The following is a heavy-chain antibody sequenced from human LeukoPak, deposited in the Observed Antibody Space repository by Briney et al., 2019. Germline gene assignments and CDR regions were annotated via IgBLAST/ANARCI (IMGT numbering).Heavy chain of an antibody. Sequence: PGGSLRLSCAASGFTFSSYAMSWVRQAPGKGLEWVSAISGSAGTTYYADSVKGRFTISRDNSKNTLYLQMNSLRAEDTAVYYCAKDNSGNYLGRDYFDYWGQGTLVTVSS. CDR2: ISGSAGTT. V-gene: IGHV3-23*01. D-gene: IGHD1-26*01. CDR3: AKDNSGNYLGRDYFDY. CDR1: GFTFSSYA. J-gene: IGHJ4*02.